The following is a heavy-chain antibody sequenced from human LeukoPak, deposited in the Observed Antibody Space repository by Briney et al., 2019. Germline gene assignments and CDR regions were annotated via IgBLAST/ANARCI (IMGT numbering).Heavy chain of an antibody. CDR1: GFPFRSYW. Sequence: GGSLRLSCAASGFPFRSYWMSWVRQAPGKGLEWVANINEDGGEKYYAESVKGRFTISKDNARNSLYVQMNSLRAEDTAIYYCAKDQRITVAGFYYFNYWGQGSLVTVSS. V-gene: IGHV3-7*03. CDR2: INEDGGEK. CDR3: AKDQRITVAGFYYFNY. D-gene: IGHD6-13*01. J-gene: IGHJ4*02.